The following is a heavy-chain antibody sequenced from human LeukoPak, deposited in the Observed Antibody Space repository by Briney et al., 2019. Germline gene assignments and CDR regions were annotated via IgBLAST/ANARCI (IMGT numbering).Heavy chain of an antibody. CDR1: GGTFSSNA. V-gene: IGHV1-69*05. J-gene: IGHJ6*03. Sequence: ASVKVSCKASGGTFSSNAISWVRQAPGQGLEWMGGIIPIFGTTNYAQKFQGRLTITTDESTNAVYMQLSSLRSEDTAVYYCARDYTGYSYYYMDVWGKGTTVTVSS. CDR2: IIPIFGTT. D-gene: IGHD3-16*01. CDR3: ARDYTGYSYYYMDV.